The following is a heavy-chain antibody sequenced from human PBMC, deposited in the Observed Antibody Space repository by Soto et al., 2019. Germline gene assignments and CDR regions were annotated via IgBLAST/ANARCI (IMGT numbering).Heavy chain of an antibody. J-gene: IGHJ5*02. Sequence: GDSVKVSGKASGGTFSSYAISWVRQAPGQGLEWMGGIIPIFGTANYAQKFQGRVTITADESTSTAYMELSSLRSEDTAVYYCATSVRGDNWFDPWGQGTLVTVSS. V-gene: IGHV1-69*13. CDR1: GGTFSSYA. CDR2: IIPIFGTA. D-gene: IGHD3-3*01. CDR3: ATSVRGDNWFDP.